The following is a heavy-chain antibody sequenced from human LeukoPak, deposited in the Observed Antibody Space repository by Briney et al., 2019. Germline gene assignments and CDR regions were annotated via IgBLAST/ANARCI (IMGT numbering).Heavy chain of an antibody. CDR3: GRSYCSGGSCTQIDY. V-gene: IGHV3-23*01. CDR2: ISGDGDIT. CDR1: GFTFSNSG. D-gene: IGHD2-15*01. J-gene: IGHJ4*02. Sequence: GVLRLSCAASGFTFSNSGIAWVRQAPGKGLEWVSFISGDGDITYYADSVKGRFTISRDNSKNTLYLQLTNLRAEDTAVYYCGRSYCSGGSCTQIDYWGQGTLVTVSS.